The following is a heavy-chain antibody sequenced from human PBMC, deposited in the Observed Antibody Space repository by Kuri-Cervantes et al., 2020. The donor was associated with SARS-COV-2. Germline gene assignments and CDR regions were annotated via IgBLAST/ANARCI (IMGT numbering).Heavy chain of an antibody. V-gene: IGHV1-46*01. CDR2: INPSGGST. CDR1: GYTFTSYY. CDR3: ARESWGVAVAEMRIDY. J-gene: IGHJ4*02. Sequence: ASVKVSCKASGYTFTSYYMHRVRQAPGQGLEWMGIINPSGGSTSYAQKFQGRVTMTRDTSTSTVYMELSSLRSEDTAVYYCARESWGVAVAEMRIDYWGQGTLVTVSS. D-gene: IGHD6-19*01.